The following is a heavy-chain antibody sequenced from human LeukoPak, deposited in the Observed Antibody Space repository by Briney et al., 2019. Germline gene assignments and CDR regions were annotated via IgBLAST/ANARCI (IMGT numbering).Heavy chain of an antibody. CDR1: GFTFSSYA. CDR3: ARDWYHAIDY. D-gene: IGHD2-2*01. Sequence: GGSLRLSCAASGFTFSSYAMHWVRQAPGKGLEWVAVISYDGSNKYYADSVKGRFTISRDNSKNTLYLQMNSLRAEDTAVYYCARDWYHAIDYWGQGTLVTVSS. CDR2: ISYDGSNK. V-gene: IGHV3-30*04. J-gene: IGHJ4*02.